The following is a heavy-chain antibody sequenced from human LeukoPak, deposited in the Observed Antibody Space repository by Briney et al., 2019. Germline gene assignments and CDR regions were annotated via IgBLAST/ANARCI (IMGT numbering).Heavy chain of an antibody. CDR2: ISSSSSYI. CDR3: ARHSVVVVAATPFPFDY. V-gene: IGHV3-21*01. J-gene: IGHJ4*02. Sequence: GGSLRLSCAASGFTFSSHSMNWVRQAPGKGLEWVSSISSSSSYIYYADSVKGRFTISRDNAKNSLYLQMNSLRAEDTAVYYCARHSVVVVAATPFPFDYWGQGTLVTVSS. CDR1: GFTFSSHS. D-gene: IGHD2-15*01.